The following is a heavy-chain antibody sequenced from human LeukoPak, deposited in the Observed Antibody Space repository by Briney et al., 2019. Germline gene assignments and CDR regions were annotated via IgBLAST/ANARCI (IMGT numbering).Heavy chain of an antibody. V-gene: IGHV1-2*02. CDR3: ARERYSSGCDAFDI. J-gene: IGHJ3*02. D-gene: IGHD6-19*01. CDR2: INPNSGGT. Sequence: GASVKVSCKASGYTFTGYYMHWVRQAPGQGLEWMGWINPNSGGTIYTQKFQGRVTMTRDTSISTAYMELSRLRSDDTAVYYCARERYSSGCDAFDIWGQGTMVTVSS. CDR1: GYTFTGYY.